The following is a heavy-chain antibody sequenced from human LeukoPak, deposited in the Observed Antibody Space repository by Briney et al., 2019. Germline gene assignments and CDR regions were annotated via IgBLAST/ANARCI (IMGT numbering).Heavy chain of an antibody. CDR3: ARDLYGSFDY. Sequence: SETLSLTCTVSGGSISSSSYYWGWIRQPPGKGLEWIGYIYHSGSTNHNPSLKSRVTISVDKSKNQFSLKLSSVTAADTAVYYCARDLYGSFDYWGQGTLVTVSS. D-gene: IGHD2-2*02. CDR1: GGSISSSSYY. CDR2: IYHSGST. V-gene: IGHV4-39*07. J-gene: IGHJ4*02.